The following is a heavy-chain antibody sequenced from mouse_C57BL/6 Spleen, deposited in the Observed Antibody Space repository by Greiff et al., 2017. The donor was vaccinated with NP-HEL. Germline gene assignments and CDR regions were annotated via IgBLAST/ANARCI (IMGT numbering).Heavy chain of an antibody. CDR2: ISSGGSYT. D-gene: IGHD2-1*01. Sequence: EVMLVESGGDLVKPGGSLKLSCAASGFTFSSYGMSWVRQTPDKRLEWVATISSGGSYTYYPDSVKGRFTISRDNAKNTLYLQSSSLKSEDTAMYYCARHRSDYGNYGYFDVWGTGTTVTVSS. CDR1: GFTFSSYG. V-gene: IGHV5-6*01. CDR3: ARHRSDYGNYGYFDV. J-gene: IGHJ1*03.